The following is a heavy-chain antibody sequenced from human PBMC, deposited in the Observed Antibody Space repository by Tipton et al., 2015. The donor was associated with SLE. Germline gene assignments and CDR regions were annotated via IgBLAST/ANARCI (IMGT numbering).Heavy chain of an antibody. CDR3: ARGRDQLPTSDY. CDR1: GDTFNTYA. D-gene: IGHD2-2*01. J-gene: IGHJ4*02. Sequence: QSGPEVKEPGSSVKVSCKASGDTFNTYAFTWVRQAPGQGLEWMGAVIPIIGITKYAQDFQDRSTISTDESTNPAYMELTSLTSDDTAVYLCARGRDQLPTSDYWGQGTLVTVSS. CDR2: VIPIIGIT. V-gene: IGHV1-69*05.